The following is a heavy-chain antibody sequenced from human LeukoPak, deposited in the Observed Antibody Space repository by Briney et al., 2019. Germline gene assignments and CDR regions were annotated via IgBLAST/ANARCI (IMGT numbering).Heavy chain of an antibody. Sequence: GASVKVSCKASGYTFTNYYIHWVRQAPGQGLEWMGRINPNSGGTNYAQKFQGRVTMTRDTSISTAYMELSRLRSDDTAVYYCARGPAVGYSSLNWFDPWGQGTLVTVSS. CDR1: GYTFTNYY. V-gene: IGHV1-2*06. J-gene: IGHJ5*02. CDR2: INPNSGGT. D-gene: IGHD6-13*01. CDR3: ARGPAVGYSSLNWFDP.